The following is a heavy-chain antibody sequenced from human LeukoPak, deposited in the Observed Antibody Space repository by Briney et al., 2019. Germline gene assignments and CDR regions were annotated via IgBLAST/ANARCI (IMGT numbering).Heavy chain of an antibody. V-gene: IGHV1-69*05. CDR3: ARENSRLSRATMSY. D-gene: IGHD3-22*01. Sequence: SVKVSCKASGGTFSSYAISWVRQAPGQGLEWMGGIIPIFGTANYAQKFQGRVTMTRDTSISTAYMELSRLRSDDTAVYYCARENSRLSRATMSYWGQGTLVTVSS. CDR1: GGTFSSYA. J-gene: IGHJ4*02. CDR2: IIPIFGTA.